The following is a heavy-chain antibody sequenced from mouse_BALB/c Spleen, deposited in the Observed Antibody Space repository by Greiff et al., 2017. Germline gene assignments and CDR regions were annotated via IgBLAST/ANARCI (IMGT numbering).Heavy chain of an antibody. Sequence: EVKLVESGPGLVKPSQSLSLTCTVTGYSITSDYAWNWIRQFPGNKLEWMGYISYSGSTSYNPSLKSRISITRDTSKNQFFLQLNSVTTEDTATYYCARSSYGSSVYWYFDVWGAGTTVTVSS. D-gene: IGHD1-1*01. CDR2: ISYSGST. CDR3: ARSSYGSSVYWYFDV. CDR1: GYSITSDYA. J-gene: IGHJ1*01. V-gene: IGHV3-2*02.